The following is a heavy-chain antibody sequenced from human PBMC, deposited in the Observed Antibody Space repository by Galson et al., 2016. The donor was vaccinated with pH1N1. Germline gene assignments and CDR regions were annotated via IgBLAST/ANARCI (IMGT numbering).Heavy chain of an antibody. J-gene: IGHJ5*02. CDR1: GFTFSGSA. D-gene: IGHD5-24*01. CDR2: IRSKANSYAT. CDR3: ARPRDANWFDP. V-gene: IGHV3-73*01. Sequence: SLRLSCAASGFTFSGSAMHWVRQASGKGLEWVGRIRSKANSYATAYAASVKGRFTISRDDSKNTAYLHMNSLKTDDTAVYYCARPRDANWFDPWGRGTLVTVSS.